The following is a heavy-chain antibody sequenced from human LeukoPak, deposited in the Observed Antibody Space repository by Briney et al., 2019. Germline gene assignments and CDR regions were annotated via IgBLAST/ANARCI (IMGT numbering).Heavy chain of an antibody. CDR2: IYYSGTT. D-gene: IGHD1-1*01. V-gene: IGHV4-39*01. J-gene: IGHJ5*02. CDR3: ASLRKTTTGTNWFDP. CDR1: GGSVSSSSYY. Sequence: SETLSLTCTVSGGSVSSSSYYWGWIRQPPGKGLEWIGSIYYSGTTYYNPSLKSRATISVDTSKNQYSLKLTSVTATDTAVYYCASLRKTTTGTNWFDPWGQGTLVTVSS.